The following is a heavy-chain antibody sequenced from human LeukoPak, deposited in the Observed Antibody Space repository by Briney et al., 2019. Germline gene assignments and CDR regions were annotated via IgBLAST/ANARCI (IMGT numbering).Heavy chain of an antibody. D-gene: IGHD1-26*01. CDR3: ARGGNKWELDNWFDP. CDR2: IYYSGST. CDR1: GGSISSNSYY. V-gene: IGHV4-39*07. Sequence: SETLSLTCTVSGGSISSNSYYWGWIRQPPGKGLEWIGSIYYSGSTYYNPSLKSRVTISVDKSKNQFSLKLNSVTAADTAVYYCARGGNKWELDNWFDPWGQGTLVTVSS. J-gene: IGHJ5*02.